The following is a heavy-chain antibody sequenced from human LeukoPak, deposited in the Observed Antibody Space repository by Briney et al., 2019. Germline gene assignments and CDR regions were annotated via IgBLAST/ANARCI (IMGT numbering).Heavy chain of an antibody. V-gene: IGHV3-30*02. J-gene: IGHJ6*02. CDR1: GFTFSSYA. CDR3: ARDETVTTLVSYYYYGMDV. D-gene: IGHD4-23*01. CDR2: IRYDGRNK. Sequence: PGGSLRLSCAASGFTFSSYAMHWVRQAPGKGLEWVAFIRYDGRNKYYADSVKGRFTISRDNAKNSLYLQMNSLRAEDTAVYYCARDETVTTLVSYYYYGMDVWGQGTTVTVSS.